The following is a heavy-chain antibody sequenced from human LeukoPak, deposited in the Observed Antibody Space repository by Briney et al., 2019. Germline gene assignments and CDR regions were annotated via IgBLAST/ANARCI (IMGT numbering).Heavy chain of an antibody. D-gene: IGHD6-19*01. CDR3: ARDPYSSGWYKDAFDI. Sequence: GGSLRLSCEASGFTFSNYDMIWVRQAPGKGLEWVSIISGSGGSTYYGDSVKGRFTISRDNSKNTLYLQMNSLRAEDTATYYCARDPYSSGWYKDAFDIWGQGTMVTVSS. V-gene: IGHV3-23*01. CDR2: ISGSGGST. CDR1: GFTFSNYD. J-gene: IGHJ3*02.